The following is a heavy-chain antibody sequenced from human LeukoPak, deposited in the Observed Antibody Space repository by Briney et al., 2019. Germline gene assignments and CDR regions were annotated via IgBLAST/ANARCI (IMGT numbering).Heavy chain of an antibody. CDR1: GGSISSYY. V-gene: IGHV4-4*07. CDR2: IYTSGST. J-gene: IGHJ6*03. Sequence: SETLSLTCTVSGGSISSYYWSWIRQPAGKGLEWIGRIYTSGSTNYNPSLKSRVTISVDTSKNQFSLKLSSVTAADTAVYYCARGVLLWFGELFDYYYYYMDVWGKGTTVTVSS. D-gene: IGHD3-10*01. CDR3: ARGVLLWFGELFDYYYYYMDV.